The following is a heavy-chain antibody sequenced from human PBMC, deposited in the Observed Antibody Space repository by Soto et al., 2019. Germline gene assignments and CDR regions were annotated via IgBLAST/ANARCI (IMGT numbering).Heavy chain of an antibody. Sequence: PGGSLRLSCAASGFTFSSYGMHWVRQAPGKGLEWVAVIWYDGSNKYYADSVKGRFTISRDNSKNTLYLQMNSLRAEDTAVYYCARDLYYYDSSGYPPSFDYWGRGTLVTVSS. V-gene: IGHV3-33*01. CDR2: IWYDGSNK. CDR1: GFTFSSYG. D-gene: IGHD3-22*01. CDR3: ARDLYYYDSSGYPPSFDY. J-gene: IGHJ4*02.